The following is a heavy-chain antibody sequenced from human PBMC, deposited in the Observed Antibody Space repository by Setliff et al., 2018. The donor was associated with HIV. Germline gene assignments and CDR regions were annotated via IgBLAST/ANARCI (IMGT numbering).Heavy chain of an antibody. J-gene: IGHJ4*02. Sequence: GESLTISCAASGFSFDDYGMNWVRQAPGKGLEWVSGINWNGDSTDYADSVKGRFTISRDNAKNSLYLQMNGLRAEDTALYYCAREKQGPNYYDSSGFSFDFWGQGTLVTVSS. CDR2: INWNGDST. V-gene: IGHV3-20*04. D-gene: IGHD3-22*01. CDR3: AREKQGPNYYDSSGFSFDF. CDR1: GFSFDDYG.